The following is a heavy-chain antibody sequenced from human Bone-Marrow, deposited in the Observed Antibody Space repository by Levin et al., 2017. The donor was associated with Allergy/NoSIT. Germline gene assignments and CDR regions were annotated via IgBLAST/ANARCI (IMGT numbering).Heavy chain of an antibody. CDR2: IKSKNDGGAT. Sequence: PGESLKISCAASGFTFNSAWMSWVRQAPGKGLEWVGRIKSKNDGGATDYAAPVKGRFTISRDDSKNTLYLEMNTLNTEDTAVYYCTTDVVSWNYDYWGQGVLVTVSS. D-gene: IGHD1-7*01. V-gene: IGHV3-15*01. CDR1: GFTFNSAW. CDR3: TTDVVSWNYDY. J-gene: IGHJ4*02.